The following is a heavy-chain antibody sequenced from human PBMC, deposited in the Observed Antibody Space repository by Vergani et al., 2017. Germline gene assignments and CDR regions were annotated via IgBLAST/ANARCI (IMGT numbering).Heavy chain of an antibody. CDR3: AKEDAGYSSSWYASYYFDY. V-gene: IGHV3-23*04. Sequence: EVQLVESGGGLVKPGGSLRLSCAASGFTFSSYAMSWVRQAPGKGLEWVSAISGSGGSTYYADSVKGRFTISRDNSKNTLYLQMNSLRAEDTAVYYCAKEDAGYSSSWYASYYFDYWGQGTLVTVSS. CDR1: GFTFSSYA. D-gene: IGHD6-13*01. CDR2: ISGSGGST. J-gene: IGHJ4*02.